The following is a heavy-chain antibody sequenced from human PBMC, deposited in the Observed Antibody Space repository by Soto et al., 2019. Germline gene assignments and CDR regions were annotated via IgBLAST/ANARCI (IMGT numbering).Heavy chain of an antibody. CDR3: ARVGITMVRSYYCDYMDV. D-gene: IGHD3-10*01. CDR1: GYTLTSYY. Sequence: ASVGVSCKASGYTLTSYYMHWVRQAPGQGLEWMGIINPSGGSTSYAQKFQGRVTMTRDTSTSTVYMELSSLRSEDTAVYYCARVGITMVRSYYCDYMDVWGKGTTVTVSS. CDR2: INPSGGST. J-gene: IGHJ6*03. V-gene: IGHV1-46*03.